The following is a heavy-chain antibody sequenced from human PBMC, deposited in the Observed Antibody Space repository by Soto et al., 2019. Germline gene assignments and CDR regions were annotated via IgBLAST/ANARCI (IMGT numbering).Heavy chain of an antibody. CDR3: TTDYGWAFGI. Sequence: EVQLVASGGGLVKPGESLRLSCAASGFTLTNARMTWVRQAPGKGLEWVGRIQSEIDGGTADYPAAVKGRFTISRDDSKTTLHLQVNSLKTEDTAVYYCTTDYGWAFGIWGQGTMVTV. D-gene: IGHD4-17*01. CDR1: GFTLTNAR. J-gene: IGHJ3*02. V-gene: IGHV3-15*01. CDR2: IQSEIDGGTA.